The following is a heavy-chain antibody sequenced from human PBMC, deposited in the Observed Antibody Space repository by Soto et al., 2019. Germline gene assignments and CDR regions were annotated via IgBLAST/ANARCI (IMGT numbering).Heavy chain of an antibody. D-gene: IGHD2-15*01. J-gene: IGHJ4*02. CDR3: TKDRVPDGIYSFDY. CDR1: GFSFSDYS. V-gene: IGHV3-23*03. Sequence: PGGSLRLSCAASGFSFSDYSMNWVRQAPGKGLEWVSFIDLSGTKTYYRDSVKGRFTIFKDKSINTVYLQMNSLTVEDAAVYYCTKDRVPDGIYSFDYWGQGAMVTV. CDR2: IDLSGTKT.